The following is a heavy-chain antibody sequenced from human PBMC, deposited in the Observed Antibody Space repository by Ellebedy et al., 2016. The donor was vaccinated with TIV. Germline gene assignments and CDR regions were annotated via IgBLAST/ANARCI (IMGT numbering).Heavy chain of an antibody. Sequence: SETLSLXXAVYVGSFSGYYWNWFRQPPGRGLEWIGEMNDSGSTNYNPSLKSRVTMSIDTSNNQFSLRLTSVTAADTAIYYCTRGKGYCNNSRCKYNWFDPWGQGTLVTVSS. J-gene: IGHJ5*02. V-gene: IGHV4-34*01. CDR1: VGSFSGYY. D-gene: IGHD2-2*01. CDR2: MNDSGST. CDR3: TRGKGYCNNSRCKYNWFDP.